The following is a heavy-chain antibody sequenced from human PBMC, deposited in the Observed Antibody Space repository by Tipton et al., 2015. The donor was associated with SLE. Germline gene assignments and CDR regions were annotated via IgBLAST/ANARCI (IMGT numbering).Heavy chain of an antibody. CDR1: GGSIKSYY. J-gene: IGHJ3*02. Sequence: TLSLTCTVSGGSIKSYYWSWIRQPPGKGLECIGYIYTTGSTNYNPSLRGRVTMSVDTSKNQFSLKRSSVTAADTAVYYCARYALRSAFDIWGQGTMVTVSS. D-gene: IGHD2-2*01. CDR3: ARYALRSAFDI. CDR2: IYTTGST. V-gene: IGHV4-4*09.